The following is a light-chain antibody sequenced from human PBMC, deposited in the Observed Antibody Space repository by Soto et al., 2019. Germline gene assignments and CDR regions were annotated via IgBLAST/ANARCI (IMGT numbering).Light chain of an antibody. CDR3: QQSYSTLWT. J-gene: IGKJ1*01. Sequence: DIQVTQSPSSLSASVGDRVTITCRASQSISSYLNWYQQKPGKAPKLLIYAASSLQSRVPSRFSGSGSGTDFTLTISSLQPEDFATYYCQQSYSTLWTFGQGTKVEIK. V-gene: IGKV1-39*01. CDR2: AAS. CDR1: QSISSY.